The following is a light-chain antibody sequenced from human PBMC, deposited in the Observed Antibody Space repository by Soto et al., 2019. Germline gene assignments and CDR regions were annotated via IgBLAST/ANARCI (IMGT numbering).Light chain of an antibody. V-gene: IGKV3-20*01. CDR3: QQYVSSVT. Sequence: EIVLTQSPGSLSLSPGERATLSCRASQSVDSSFFAWYQQKPGQAPRLLIYGASIRATGIPDRFSGSGSGTVFTLTISRLEPEDFAVYYCQQYVSSVTFGQGTKVEIK. CDR1: QSVDSSF. CDR2: GAS. J-gene: IGKJ1*01.